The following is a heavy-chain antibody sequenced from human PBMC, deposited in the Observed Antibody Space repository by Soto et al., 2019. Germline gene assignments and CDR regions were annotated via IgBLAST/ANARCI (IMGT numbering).Heavy chain of an antibody. V-gene: IGHV3-7*03. CDR2: INQDGSDK. J-gene: IGHJ4*02. CDR3: ARILVTATIPFYYFDN. Sequence: PGGSLRLSCAASGFTFSSYWMSWVRQAPGKGLEWVANINQDGSDKYYLDSVRGRFTISRDNAKNSLYLQMNSLRPEDTAVFYCARILVTATIPFYYFDNWGQGTLVTVSS. D-gene: IGHD2-21*02. CDR1: GFTFSSYW.